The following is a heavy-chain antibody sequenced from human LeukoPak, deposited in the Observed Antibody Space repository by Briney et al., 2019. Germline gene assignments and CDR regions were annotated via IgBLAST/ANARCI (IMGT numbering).Heavy chain of an antibody. CDR2: INPSGGST. CDR3: AREVGGYCSSTSCSNNWFDP. Sequence: ASVKVSCKASGYTFTSYYMHWVRQAPGQGLEWMGIINPSGGSTSYAQKFQGRVTMTRDMSTSTVCMELSSLRSEDTAVYYCAREVGGYCSSTSCSNNWFDPWGQGTLVTVSS. D-gene: IGHD2-2*01. V-gene: IGHV1-46*01. CDR1: GYTFTSYY. J-gene: IGHJ5*02.